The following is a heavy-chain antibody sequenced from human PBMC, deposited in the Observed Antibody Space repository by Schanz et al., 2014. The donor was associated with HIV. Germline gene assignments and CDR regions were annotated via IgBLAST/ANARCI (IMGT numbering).Heavy chain of an antibody. CDR3: ARVSLAVAGGFDY. V-gene: IGHV3-21*01. D-gene: IGHD6-19*01. CDR2: ISGSGGHT. Sequence: VQLVESGGGVVQPGRSLRLSCAASGFTFSSYAMIWVRQAPGKGLEWVSTISGSGGHTYYADSVKGRFTISRDNAKNSLYLQMNSLRDDDTAVYYCARVSLAVAGGFDYWGQGTLVTVSS. CDR1: GFTFSSYA. J-gene: IGHJ4*02.